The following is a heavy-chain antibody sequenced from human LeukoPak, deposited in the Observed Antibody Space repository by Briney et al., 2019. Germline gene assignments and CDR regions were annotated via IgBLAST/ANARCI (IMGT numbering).Heavy chain of an antibody. V-gene: IGHV4-34*01. Sequence: SETLSLTCAVSGGSFIGYHWNWMRQSPGKGLEWIAEINHRGGTNYNPSLKSRVTISIDTSKNQFSLNLKSVTAADTAVYYCARDPTTEETVPYYFDDWGQGTLVTVSS. CDR1: GGSFIGYH. CDR3: ARDPTTEETVPYYFDD. CDR2: INHRGGT. D-gene: IGHD4-23*01. J-gene: IGHJ4*02.